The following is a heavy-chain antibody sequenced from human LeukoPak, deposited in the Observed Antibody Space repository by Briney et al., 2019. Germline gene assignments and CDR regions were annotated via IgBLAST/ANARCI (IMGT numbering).Heavy chain of an antibody. V-gene: IGHV3-21*01. CDR2: ISSSSSYI. CDR3: ARDFGYSYGYWFDP. Sequence: GGSVRLSCVASGFSFSSYSMNWVRQAPGKGLEWVSSISSSSSYIYYADSVKGRFTISRDNAKNSLYLQMNSLRAEDTAVYYCARDFGYSYGYWFDPWGQGTLVTVSS. J-gene: IGHJ5*02. D-gene: IGHD5-18*01. CDR1: GFSFSSYS.